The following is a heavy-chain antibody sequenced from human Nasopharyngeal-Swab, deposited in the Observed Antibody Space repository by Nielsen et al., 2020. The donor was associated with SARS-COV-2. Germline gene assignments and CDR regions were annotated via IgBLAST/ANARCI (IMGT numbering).Heavy chain of an antibody. Sequence: ERKMHGKGLEWMGNIYPGDNDTRYSATFQGQVTISADKAISTAYHQWSSLKASDAAVYYCARPVDTAMVRLGYWGQGTLVTVSS. CDR2: IYPGDNDT. D-gene: IGHD5-18*01. V-gene: IGHV5-51*01. CDR3: ARPVDTAMVRLGY. J-gene: IGHJ4*02.